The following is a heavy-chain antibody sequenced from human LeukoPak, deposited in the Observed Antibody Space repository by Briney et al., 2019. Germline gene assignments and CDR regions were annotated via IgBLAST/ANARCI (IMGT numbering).Heavy chain of an antibody. CDR1: GYTFPSYA. V-gene: IGHV1-3*01. J-gene: IGHJ4*02. Sequence: ASVKVSCKASGYTFPSYAMHWVRQAPGQRLEWMGWINAGNGNTKYSQKFQGRVTITRDTSASTAYMELSSLRSEDTAVYYCARDGGSYYDLDYWGQGTLVTVSS. CDR2: INAGNGNT. CDR3: ARDGGSYYDLDY. D-gene: IGHD1-26*01.